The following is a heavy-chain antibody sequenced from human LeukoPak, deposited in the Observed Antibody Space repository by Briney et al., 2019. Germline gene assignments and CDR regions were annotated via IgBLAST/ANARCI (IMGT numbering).Heavy chain of an antibody. V-gene: IGHV3-7*01. J-gene: IGHJ3*02. Sequence: GGSLRLSCTASGFTFGDYAMSWFRQAPGKGLEWVANIKQDGSEKYYVDSVKGRFTISRDNAKNSLYLQMNSLRAEDTAVYYCARVTRYSAFDIWGQGTMVTVSS. CDR2: IKQDGSEK. CDR3: ARVTRYSAFDI. D-gene: IGHD5-18*01. CDR1: GFTFGDYA.